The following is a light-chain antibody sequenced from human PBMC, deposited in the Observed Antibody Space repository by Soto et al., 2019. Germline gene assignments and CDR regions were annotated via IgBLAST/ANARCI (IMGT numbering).Light chain of an antibody. V-gene: IGLV2-14*01. CDR1: SSDIGGYNY. CDR3: SSYTSSGTWV. J-gene: IGLJ3*02. Sequence: QSALTQPASVSGSPGQSITISCTGTSSDIGGYNYVSWYQQFPGKAPKLMISEVNNRPSGVSSRFSGSRSDNTASLTISGVQAEDEAAYYCSSYTSSGTWVFGGGTKVTVL. CDR2: EVN.